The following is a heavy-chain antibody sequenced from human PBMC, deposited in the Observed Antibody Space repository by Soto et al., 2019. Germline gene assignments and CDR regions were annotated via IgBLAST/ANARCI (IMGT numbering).Heavy chain of an antibody. CDR3: ARARYSGYDVFY. J-gene: IGHJ4*02. V-gene: IGHV1-69*13. D-gene: IGHD5-12*01. CDR2: IIPIFGTA. CDR1: GGTFSSYS. Sequence: SVKVSCKASGGTFSSYSISWVRQAPGQGLEWMGGIIPIFGTANYAQKFQGRVTITADESTSTAYMELSSLRSEDTAVYYCARARYSGYDVFYWGQGTLVTVSS.